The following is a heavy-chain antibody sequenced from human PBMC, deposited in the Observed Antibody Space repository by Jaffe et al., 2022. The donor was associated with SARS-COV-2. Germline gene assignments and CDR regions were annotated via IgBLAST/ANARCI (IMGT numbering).Heavy chain of an antibody. D-gene: IGHD3-22*01. CDR3: AREKRLVMVISEEMGFDY. CDR1: GYTFTSWY. V-gene: IGHV1-46*01. CDR2: INPSGGAT. J-gene: IGHJ4*02. Sequence: QVQLVQSGAEVKKPGASVKVSCKASGYTFTSWYMHWVRQAPGQGLEWMGIINPSGGATVYAQKFQGRVTMTRDTSTRTLYMELSSLRSEDTALYYCAREKRLVMVISEEMGFDYWGQGTLVTVSS.